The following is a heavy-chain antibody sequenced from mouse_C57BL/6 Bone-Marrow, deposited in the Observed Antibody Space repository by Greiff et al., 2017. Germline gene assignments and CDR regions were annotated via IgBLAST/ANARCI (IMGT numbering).Heavy chain of an antibody. CDR2: LFPGSGST. V-gene: IGHV1-75*01. CDR3: ACYYGSDPFAY. D-gene: IGHD1-1*01. J-gene: IGHJ3*01. CDR1: GYTFTDYY. Sequence: VKLQESGPELVKPGASVKISCKASGYTFTDYYINWVKQRPGQGLEWIGWLFPGSGSTYYNAKFKGKATLTVDKSSSTAYMLLSSLTSADSAVYFFACYYGSDPFAYWGQGTLVTVSA.